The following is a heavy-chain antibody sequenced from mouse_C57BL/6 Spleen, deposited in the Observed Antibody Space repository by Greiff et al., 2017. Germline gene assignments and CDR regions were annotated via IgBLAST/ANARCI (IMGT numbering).Heavy chain of an antibody. J-gene: IGHJ4*01. CDR1: GFTFSDFY. CDR2: RRNKANDYTT. Sequence: EVMLVESGGGLVQSGRSLRLSCATSGFTFSDFYMEWVRQAPGKGLEWIAARRNKANDYTTEYSASVKGRFIVSIDTSQSILYHQMNALRAEDTAIYYCARDAGDYDGTPEYYAMDYWGQGTSVTVSS. V-gene: IGHV7-1*01. D-gene: IGHD1-1*01. CDR3: ARDAGDYDGTPEYYAMDY.